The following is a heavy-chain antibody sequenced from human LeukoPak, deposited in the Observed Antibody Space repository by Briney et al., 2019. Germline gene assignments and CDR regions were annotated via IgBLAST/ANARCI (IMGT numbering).Heavy chain of an antibody. CDR1: GGSISSYY. V-gene: IGHV4-59*01. Sequence: SETLSLTCTVSGGSISSYYWSWIRQPPGKGLEWSGYIYYSGSTNYNPSLKSRVTISVDTSKNQFSLKLSSVTAADTAVYYCASGNYYDSSGYYYGGTYFDYWGQGTLVTVSS. D-gene: IGHD3-22*01. CDR2: IYYSGST. CDR3: ASGNYYDSSGYYYGGTYFDY. J-gene: IGHJ4*02.